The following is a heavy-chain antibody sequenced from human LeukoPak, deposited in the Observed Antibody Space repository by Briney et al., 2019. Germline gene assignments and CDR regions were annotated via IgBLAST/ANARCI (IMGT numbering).Heavy chain of an antibody. CDR1: GFTFGNYA. CDR2: ISWNLGNT. V-gene: IGHV3-9*01. J-gene: IGHJ5*02. Sequence: GRSLRLSCAAPGFTFGNYAMHWVRQAPGKGLEWVSSISWNLGNTDYADSVKGRFTISRDNTKNSLYLQMNSLRVEDTALYYCAKSCQYCSGDSCQNWFDPWGQGTLVTVSS. D-gene: IGHD2-15*01. CDR3: AKSCQYCSGDSCQNWFDP.